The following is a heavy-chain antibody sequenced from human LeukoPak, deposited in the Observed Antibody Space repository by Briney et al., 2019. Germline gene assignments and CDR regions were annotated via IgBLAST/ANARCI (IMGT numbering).Heavy chain of an antibody. D-gene: IGHD5-12*01. J-gene: IGHJ4*02. CDR1: GGTFSSYA. CDR2: IIPIFGTA. V-gene: IGHV1-69*13. CDR3: ASYSGYDFSLGY. Sequence: SVKVPCKASGGTFSSYAISWVRQAPGQGLEWMGGIIPIFGTANYAQKFQGRVTITADESTSTAYVELSSLRSEDTAVYYCASYSGYDFSLGYWGQGTLVTVSS.